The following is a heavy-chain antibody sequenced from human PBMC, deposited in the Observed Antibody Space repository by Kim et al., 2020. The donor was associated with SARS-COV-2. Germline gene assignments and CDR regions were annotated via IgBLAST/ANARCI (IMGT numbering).Heavy chain of an antibody. CDR3: AKGSGRYLGDFDY. V-gene: IGHV3-9*01. Sequence: GGSLRLSCAASGFTFDDYAMHWVRQAPGRGLEWVSGITWNSYSIAYADSVKGRFTISRDNAKNSLYLQMNSLRAEDTALYYCAKGSGRYLGDFDYWGQGT. CDR2: ITWNSYSI. J-gene: IGHJ4*02. D-gene: IGHD1-26*01. CDR1: GFTFDDYA.